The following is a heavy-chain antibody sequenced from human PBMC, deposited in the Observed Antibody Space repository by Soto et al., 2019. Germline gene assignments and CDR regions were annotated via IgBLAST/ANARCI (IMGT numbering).Heavy chain of an antibody. CDR1: GFTFSDYY. D-gene: IGHD2-15*01. CDR3: ARDLEGYCSGGSCYYYYGMDV. J-gene: IGHJ6*02. CDR2: ISSSSSYT. Sequence: GGSLRLSCAASGFTFSDYYMSWIRQAPGKGLEWVSYISSSSSYTNYADSVKGRSTISRDNAKNSLYLQMNSLRAEDTAVYYCARDLEGYCSGGSCYYYYGMDVWGQGTTVTVSS. V-gene: IGHV3-11*06.